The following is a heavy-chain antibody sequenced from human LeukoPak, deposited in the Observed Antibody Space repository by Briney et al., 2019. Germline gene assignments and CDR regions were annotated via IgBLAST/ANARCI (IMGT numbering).Heavy chain of an antibody. CDR2: ISNSGGIV. CDR3: AREGVNTSGLDY. CDR1: GFTFSNYD. J-gene: IGHJ4*02. Sequence: GGSLRLSCAASGFTFSNYDMNWVRQAPGKGLEWVSYISNSGGIVYYADSVKGRFTISRDNAKKTLFLQLNSLRAEDTAVYFCAREGVNTSGLDYWGQGTLVTVSS. D-gene: IGHD3-16*01. V-gene: IGHV3-48*03.